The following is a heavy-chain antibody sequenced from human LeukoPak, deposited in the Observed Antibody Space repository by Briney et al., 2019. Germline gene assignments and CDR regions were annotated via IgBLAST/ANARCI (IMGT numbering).Heavy chain of an antibody. J-gene: IGHJ4*02. D-gene: IGHD1-26*01. Sequence: SETLSLTCTASGGSITSGTYYWNWIRQPAGKGLEWIGRIHSSGSTDYNPSLKSRVIISVDTSKNQFSLKLSSVTAADTAVYYCASELPGYWGQGTLVTVSS. V-gene: IGHV4-61*02. CDR2: IHSSGST. CDR3: ASELPGY. CDR1: GGSITSGTYY.